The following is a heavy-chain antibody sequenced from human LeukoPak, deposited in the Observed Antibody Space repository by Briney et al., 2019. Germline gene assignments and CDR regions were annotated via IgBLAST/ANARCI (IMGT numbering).Heavy chain of an antibody. J-gene: IGHJ4*02. CDR1: GGSISSYY. Sequence: PSETLSLTCTVSGGSISSYYWSWIRQPPGKGLEWIGYIYYSGSTNYNPSLKSRVTISVDTSKNQFSLKLSSVTAADTAVYYCARRVYCGGDCYRFDYWGQGTLVTVSS. CDR3: ARRVYCGGDCYRFDY. D-gene: IGHD2-21*02. V-gene: IGHV4-59*08. CDR2: IYYSGST.